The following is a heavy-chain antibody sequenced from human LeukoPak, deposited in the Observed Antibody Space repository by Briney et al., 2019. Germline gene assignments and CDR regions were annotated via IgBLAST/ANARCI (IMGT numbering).Heavy chain of an antibody. J-gene: IGHJ3*02. V-gene: IGHV4-59*02. D-gene: IGHD2-2*01. CDR2: LSHSGSS. Sequence: PSETLSLSCTVSGGSVSSYYWSWIRRPPGRGLEWIAYLSHSGSSDSNPSLTSRVTTLVDTSKNQFSLKLTSVTAADTAVYYCARARYANAWYAFDIWGHGTMVTVSS. CDR3: ARARYANAWYAFDI. CDR1: GGSVSSYY.